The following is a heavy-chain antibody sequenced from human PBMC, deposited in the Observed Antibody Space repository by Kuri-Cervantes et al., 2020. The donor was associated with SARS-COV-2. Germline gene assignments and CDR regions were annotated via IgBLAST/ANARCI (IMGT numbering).Heavy chain of an antibody. CDR2: IYTSGST. CDR1: GGSISSGSYY. Sequence: LRLSCTVSGGSISSGSYYWSWIRQPAGKGLEWIGHIYTSGSTNYNPSLKSRVTISVDTSKNQFSLKLSSVTAADTAVYYCARDGYGGATRYWGQGTLVTVSS. V-gene: IGHV4-61*09. D-gene: IGHD1-26*01. J-gene: IGHJ4*02. CDR3: ARDGYGGATRY.